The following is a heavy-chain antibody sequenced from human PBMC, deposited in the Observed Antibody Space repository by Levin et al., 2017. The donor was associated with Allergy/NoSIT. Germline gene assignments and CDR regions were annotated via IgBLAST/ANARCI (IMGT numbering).Heavy chain of an antibody. CDR1: GYSFTSYW. Sequence: KVSCKGSGYSFTSYWIGWVRQMPGKGLEWMGIIYPGDSDTRYSPSFQGQVTISADKSISTAYLQWSSLKASDTAMYYCARCIAARAGGGCGALDYWGQGTLVTVSS. CDR2: IYPGDSDT. J-gene: IGHJ4*02. D-gene: IGHD6-6*01. V-gene: IGHV5-51*01. CDR3: ARCIAARAGGGCGALDY.